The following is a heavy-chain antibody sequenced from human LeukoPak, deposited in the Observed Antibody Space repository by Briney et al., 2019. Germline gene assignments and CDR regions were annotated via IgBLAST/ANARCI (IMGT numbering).Heavy chain of an antibody. CDR3: AELGITMIGGV. Sequence: GESLRLSCAASGFTFSSYAMSWVRQAPGKGLEWVSTISGSGGSTYYPDSVKGRFTISRDNSKNTLYLQMNSLRAEDTAVYYCAELGITMIGGVWGKGTTVTISS. CDR2: ISGSGGST. D-gene: IGHD3-10*02. CDR1: GFTFSSYA. V-gene: IGHV3-23*01. J-gene: IGHJ6*04.